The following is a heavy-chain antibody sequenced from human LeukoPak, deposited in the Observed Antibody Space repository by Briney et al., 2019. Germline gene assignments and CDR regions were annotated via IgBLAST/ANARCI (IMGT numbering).Heavy chain of an antibody. V-gene: IGHV4-39*07. CDR1: GGSISSSSYY. D-gene: IGHD5-24*01. J-gene: IGHJ3*02. CDR3: ARDGYNFGSRAFDI. CDR2: IYYSGST. Sequence: PSETLSLTCTVSGGSISSSSYYWGWIRQPPGKGLEWIGSIYYSGSTYYNPSLKSRVTTSVDTSKNQFSLKLSSVTAADTAVYYCARDGYNFGSRAFDIWGQGTMVTVSS.